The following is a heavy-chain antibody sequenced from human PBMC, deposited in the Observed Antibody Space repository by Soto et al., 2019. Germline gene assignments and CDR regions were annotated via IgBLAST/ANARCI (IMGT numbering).Heavy chain of an antibody. CDR1: GGSISRNNSY. J-gene: IGHJ5*02. D-gene: IGHD3-16*01. CDR3: AKRPGVLGEYYCES. Sequence: SETLSLTCSVSGGSISRNNSYWGWIRQPPGKGPEWIGNIYYTGPTHYSPSLRSCITISLDTSKHQFSLRLSSVTATDTAVYYCAKRPGVLGEYYCESWGQGPQVTVSS. CDR2: IYYTGPT. V-gene: IGHV4-39*01.